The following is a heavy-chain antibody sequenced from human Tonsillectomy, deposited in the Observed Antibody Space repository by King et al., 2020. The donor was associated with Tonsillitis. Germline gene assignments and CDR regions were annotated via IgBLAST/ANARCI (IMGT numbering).Heavy chain of an antibody. J-gene: IGHJ4*02. D-gene: IGHD3-22*01. Sequence: QLVQSGAEVKKPGESLKISCKGSGYSFTSYWIAWVRQMPGRGLEWVGIIYPGDSDTRYSPSFQGQVTFSADKSISTAYLQWRSLKASDTAMFYCARQVDYYDSSGYRRYFDYCGQGTLVTVSS. CDR2: IYPGDSDT. CDR1: GYSFTSYW. V-gene: IGHV5-51*01. CDR3: ARQVDYYDSSGYRRYFDY.